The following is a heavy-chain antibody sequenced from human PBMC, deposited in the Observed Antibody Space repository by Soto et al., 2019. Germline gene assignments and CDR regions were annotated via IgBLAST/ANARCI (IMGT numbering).Heavy chain of an antibody. J-gene: IGHJ3*02. CDR1: GFTFSDYA. Sequence: GGSLRLSCTASGFTFSDYAMHWVRQAPGKGLEWVSSIKASAEHHADSVTGRFSISRDNSKNTLNVQMNNLRAEDTAVYYCAKDGGRFFNEFETWGQGTMVTVSS. CDR3: AKDGGRFFNEFET. V-gene: IGHV3-23*01. CDR2: IKASAE. D-gene: IGHD3-3*01.